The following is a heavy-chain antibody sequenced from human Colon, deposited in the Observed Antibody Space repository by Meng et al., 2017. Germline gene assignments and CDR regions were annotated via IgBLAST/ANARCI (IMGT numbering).Heavy chain of an antibody. J-gene: IGHJ4*02. Sequence: QVQLQEAGPGLLRPSETLSLTCTVSGGSVSIGSHYWSWIRQPPGKGLEVIAYVDYSGNTNYNPSLKGRVTTSIDMSKSQFSLKVSSVTAADTAVYYCAIGPWELDYWGQGLLVTVSS. V-gene: IGHV4-61*01. CDR3: AIGPWELDY. CDR2: VDYSGNT. D-gene: IGHD1-26*01. CDR1: GGSVSIGSHY.